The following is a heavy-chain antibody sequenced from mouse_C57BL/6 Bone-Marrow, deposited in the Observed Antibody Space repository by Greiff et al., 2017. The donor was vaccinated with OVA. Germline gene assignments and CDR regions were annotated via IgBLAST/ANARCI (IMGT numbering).Heavy chain of an antibody. CDR3: ARPHYYYGSSYGFAY. CDR2: ISNLAYSI. CDR1: GFTFSDYG. Sequence: EVQRVESGGGLVQPGGSLKLSCAASGFTFSDYGMAWVRQAPRKGPEWVAFISNLAYSIYYADTVTGRFTISRENAKNTLYLEMSSLRSEDTAMYDCARPHYYYGSSYGFAYWGQGTLVTVSA. V-gene: IGHV5-15*01. D-gene: IGHD1-1*01. J-gene: IGHJ3*01.